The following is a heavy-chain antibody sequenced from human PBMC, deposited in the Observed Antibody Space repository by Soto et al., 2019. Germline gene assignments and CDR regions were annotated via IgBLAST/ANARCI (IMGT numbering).Heavy chain of an antibody. CDR3: AKVHPQQWLVGDFDY. J-gene: IGHJ4*02. Sequence: EVQLVESGGGLVQPGRSLRLSCAASGFTFDDYAMHWVRQAPGKGLEWVSGISWNSGSIGYADSVKGRFTISRDNAKNSLYLQMNRLRAEDTALYYCAKVHPQQWLVGDFDYWGQGTLVTVSS. CDR1: GFTFDDYA. CDR2: ISWNSGSI. D-gene: IGHD6-19*01. V-gene: IGHV3-9*01.